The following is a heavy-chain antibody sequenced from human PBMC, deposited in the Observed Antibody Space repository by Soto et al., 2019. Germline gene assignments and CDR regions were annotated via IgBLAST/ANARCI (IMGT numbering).Heavy chain of an antibody. CDR2: MNYSGST. CDR1: GGSVNSGNYY. Sequence: SETLSLTCAVFGGSVNSGNYYWSWIQQPPGKGLEWIGYMNYSGSTNYNPSLKSRVTISVDTSKNQFSLKLSSVTAADTAVYYCARFPSPLNDILTGYGGSWFDPWGQGTLVTVSS. D-gene: IGHD3-9*01. CDR3: ARFPSPLNDILTGYGGSWFDP. V-gene: IGHV4-61*01. J-gene: IGHJ5*02.